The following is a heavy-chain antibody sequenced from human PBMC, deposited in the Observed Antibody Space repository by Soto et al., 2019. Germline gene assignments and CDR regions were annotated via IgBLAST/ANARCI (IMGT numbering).Heavy chain of an antibody. D-gene: IGHD3-10*01. CDR1: GFNFNINS. CDR2: MTSDSKTT. Sequence: GGSLRLSCITSGFNFNINSMNWVRQAPGKGLEWVSYMTSDSKTTHYADSIKGRFTISRENAKNSVSLQMNSLRAEDTAVYYCTRGVSYGFDFWGQGTMVTVSS. J-gene: IGHJ3*01. CDR3: TRGVSYGFDF. V-gene: IGHV3-48*01.